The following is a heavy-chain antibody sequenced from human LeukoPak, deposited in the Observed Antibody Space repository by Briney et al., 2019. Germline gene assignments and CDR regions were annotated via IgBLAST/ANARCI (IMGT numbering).Heavy chain of an antibody. CDR3: ARDFIPGYSSGRPRGPSFYYMDV. V-gene: IGHV4-34*01. J-gene: IGHJ6*03. CDR2: INHSGST. Sequence: SETLSLTCAVYGGSFSDYYWSWIRQPPGKGLEWIGEINHSGSTNYNPSLKSRVTISVDTSKNQFFLKLNSVTAADTAVYYCARDFIPGYSSGRPRGPSFYYMDVWGRGTTVTVSS. D-gene: IGHD6-19*01. CDR1: GGSFSDYY.